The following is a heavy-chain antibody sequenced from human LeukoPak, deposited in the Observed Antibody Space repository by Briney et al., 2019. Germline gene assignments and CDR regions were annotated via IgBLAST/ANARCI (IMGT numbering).Heavy chain of an antibody. CDR3: ARDVDYGDLDY. V-gene: IGHV7-4-1*02. J-gene: IGHJ4*02. CDR1: GYIFSDYY. CDR2: INTNTGNP. Sequence: GASVKVSCKASGYIFSDYYMHWVRQAPGQGLEWKGWINTNTGNPTYAQGFTGRFVFSLDTSVSTAYLQISSLKAEDTAVYYCARDVDYGDLDYWGQGTLVTVSS. D-gene: IGHD4-17*01.